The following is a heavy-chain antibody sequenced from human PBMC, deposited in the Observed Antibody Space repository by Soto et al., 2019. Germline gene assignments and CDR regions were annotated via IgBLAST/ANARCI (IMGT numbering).Heavy chain of an antibody. CDR2: IKSKTDGGTT. Sequence: GGSLRLSCAASGFTFTNAWINWVRQAPGKGLEWVGRIKSKTDGGTTDYAEPVKGRFAISRDDSNNMVYLQMKSLKIEDMAVYYCTTDSYSTIIIVRFDYWGHGTLVTVSS. CDR1: GFTFTNAW. J-gene: IGHJ4*01. V-gene: IGHV3-15*07. D-gene: IGHD3-22*01. CDR3: TTDSYSTIIIVRFDY.